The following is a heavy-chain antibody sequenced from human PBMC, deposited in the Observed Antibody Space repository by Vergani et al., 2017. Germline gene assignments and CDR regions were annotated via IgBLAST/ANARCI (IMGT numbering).Heavy chain of an antibody. V-gene: IGHV3-30-3*01. CDR3: ARDWHDSSGYHLDY. CDR1: GFTFSSYA. Sequence: QVQLVESGGGVVQPGRSLRLSCAASGFTFSSYAMHWVRQAPGKGLEWVAVISYDGSNKYYADSVKGRFTISRDNSKHTLYLQMNSLRAEDTAVYYCARDWHDSSGYHLDYWGQGTLVTVSS. J-gene: IGHJ4*02. D-gene: IGHD3-22*01. CDR2: ISYDGSNK.